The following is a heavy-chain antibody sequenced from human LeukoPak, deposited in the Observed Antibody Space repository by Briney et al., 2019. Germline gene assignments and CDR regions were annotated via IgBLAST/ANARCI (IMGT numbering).Heavy chain of an antibody. Sequence: PETLSLTCTVSGGSISSYYWSWIRQPPGKGLEWIGYIYYSGSTNYNPSLKSRVTISVDTSKNQFSLKLSSVTAADTAVYYCARDTYYDILTGYYSGFDYWGQGTLVTVSS. CDR1: GGSISSYY. CDR2: IYYSGST. CDR3: ARDTYYDILTGYYSGFDY. J-gene: IGHJ4*02. D-gene: IGHD3-9*01. V-gene: IGHV4-59*01.